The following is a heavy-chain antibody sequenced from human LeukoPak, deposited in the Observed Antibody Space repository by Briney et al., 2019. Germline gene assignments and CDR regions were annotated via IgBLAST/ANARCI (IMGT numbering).Heavy chain of an antibody. CDR2: MNPNSGNT. CDR3: ARDNSVGDNAWWFDP. V-gene: IGHV1-8*01. D-gene: IGHD1-26*01. CDR1: GDTLTSYD. J-gene: IGHJ5*02. Sequence: ASVKVSCKASGDTLTSYDINWVRQATGQGFEWMGWMNPNSGNTGYAQKFQGRVTMTRNTSISTACMELSSLRSEDTAVYYCARDNSVGDNAWWFDPWGQGTLVTVSS.